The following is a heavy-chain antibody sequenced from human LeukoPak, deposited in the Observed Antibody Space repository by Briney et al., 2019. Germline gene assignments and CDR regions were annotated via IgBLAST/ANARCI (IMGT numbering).Heavy chain of an antibody. Sequence: GGSLRLSCAASGFTFSSYSMNWVRQAPGKGLEWVSSISSSSSYIYYADSVKGRFTISRDNSKNTLYLQMNSLRAEDTAVYYCAKDRRDYYDSSGYSLGAFDIWGQGTMVTVSS. D-gene: IGHD3-22*01. CDR2: ISSSSSYI. CDR3: AKDRRDYYDSSGYSLGAFDI. CDR1: GFTFSSYS. J-gene: IGHJ3*02. V-gene: IGHV3-21*04.